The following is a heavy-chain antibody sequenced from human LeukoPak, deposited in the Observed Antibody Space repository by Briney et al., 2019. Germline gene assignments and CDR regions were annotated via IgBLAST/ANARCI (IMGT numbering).Heavy chain of an antibody. CDR3: ARLSSTPNFDY. D-gene: IGHD2-2*01. V-gene: IGHV3-7*01. Sequence: FTXXXYWMSWVRQAPGKGMEWVANIKQDGSEKYYVDSVKGRFTISRDNAKNSLYLQMNSLRAEDTAVYYCARLSSTPNFDYWGQGTLVTVSS. CDR2: IKQDGSEK. CDR1: FTXXXYW. J-gene: IGHJ4*02.